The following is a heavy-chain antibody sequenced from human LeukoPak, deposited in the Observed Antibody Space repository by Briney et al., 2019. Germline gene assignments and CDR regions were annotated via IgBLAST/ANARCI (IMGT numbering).Heavy chain of an antibody. CDR2: IYYSGST. J-gene: IGHJ6*02. V-gene: IGHV4-31*03. Sequence: SQTLSLTCTVSGGSISRGGYYWSWIRQHPGKGLEWIGYIYYSGSTYYNPSLKSRVTISVDTSKNQFSLKLSSVTAADTAVYYCARDGYNSGMDVWGQGTTVTVSS. CDR3: ARDGYNSGMDV. CDR1: GGSISRGGYY. D-gene: IGHD5-24*01.